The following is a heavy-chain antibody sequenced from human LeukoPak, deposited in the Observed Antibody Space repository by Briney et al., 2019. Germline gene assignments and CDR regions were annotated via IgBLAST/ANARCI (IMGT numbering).Heavy chain of an antibody. Sequence: SVTVSFKASGGTFSSYAISWVRHATGQRLEWMGGIIPIFGTANYAQKFQGRVTITTDESTGSAYLELSSLRSEDTAVYYCARAQGYCSGGSCPSYYYYYMDVWGKGTTVTVSS. CDR1: GGTFSSYA. V-gene: IGHV1-69*05. CDR2: IIPIFGTA. CDR3: ARAQGYCSGGSCPSYYYYYMDV. D-gene: IGHD2-15*01. J-gene: IGHJ6*03.